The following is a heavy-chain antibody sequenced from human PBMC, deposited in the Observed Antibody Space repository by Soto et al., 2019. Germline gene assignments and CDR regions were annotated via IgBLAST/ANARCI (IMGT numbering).Heavy chain of an antibody. V-gene: IGHV3-48*03. Sequence: EVQLVESGGDLVQPGGSLRLSCAASGFTFSRYEMNWVRQAPGKGLEWISYISTSGSTIYYADSVKGRFTISRDNAKNSLYLQMNSLRAEDTAIYYCAKDAVYGDGLWLAGNWGQGTLVTVSS. CDR2: ISTSGSTI. J-gene: IGHJ4*02. CDR1: GFTFSRYE. CDR3: AKDAVYGDGLWLAGN. D-gene: IGHD2-21*02.